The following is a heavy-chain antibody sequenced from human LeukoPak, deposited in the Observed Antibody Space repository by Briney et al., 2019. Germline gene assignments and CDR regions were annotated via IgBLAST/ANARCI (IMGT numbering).Heavy chain of an antibody. CDR3: AREGGGPYYDFWSGYYELDY. Sequence: SETLSLTCTVSGGSISSSSYYWGWIRQPPGKGLEWIGSIYYSGSTYYNPSLKSRVTISVDTSKNQFSLKLSSVTAADTAVYYCAREGGGPYYDFWSGYYELDYWGQGTLVTVSS. D-gene: IGHD3-3*01. J-gene: IGHJ4*02. V-gene: IGHV4-39*07. CDR2: IYYSGST. CDR1: GGSISSSSYY.